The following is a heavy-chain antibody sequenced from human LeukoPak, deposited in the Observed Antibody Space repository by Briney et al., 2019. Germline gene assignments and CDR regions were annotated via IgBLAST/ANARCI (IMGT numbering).Heavy chain of an antibody. CDR1: GYTFTGYH. Sequence: ASVKVSCKASGYTFTGYHIHWVRQAPGQGLEWMGWIYPYSGDTNYAQNFQGRVTMTRDTSISTAYMELSSLKSDDTAVYYCARDRNSGSSLDIWGQGTMLTVSS. CDR2: IYPYSGDT. V-gene: IGHV1-2*02. J-gene: IGHJ3*02. CDR3: ARDRNSGSSLDI. D-gene: IGHD6-6*01.